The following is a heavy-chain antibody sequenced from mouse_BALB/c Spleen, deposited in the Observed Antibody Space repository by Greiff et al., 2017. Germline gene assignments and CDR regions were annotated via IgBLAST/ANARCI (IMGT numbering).Heavy chain of an antibody. CDR3: ARGTTVVARYAMDY. CDR1: GFTFSSFG. CDR2: ISSGSSTI. V-gene: IGHV5-17*02. D-gene: IGHD1-1*01. Sequence: EVKLVESGGGLVQPGGSRKLSCAASGFTFSSFGMHWVRQAPEKGLEWVAYISSGSSTIYYADTVKGRFTISRDNPKNTLFLQMTSLRSEDTAMYYCARGTTVVARYAMDYWGQGTSVTVSS. J-gene: IGHJ4*01.